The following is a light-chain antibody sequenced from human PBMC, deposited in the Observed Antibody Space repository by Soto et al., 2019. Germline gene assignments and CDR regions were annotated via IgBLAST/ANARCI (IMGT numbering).Light chain of an antibody. J-gene: IGKJ1*01. Sequence: EIVLTQSPGTLSLSPGERATLSCRASQSVSSSYLAWYQQKPGQAPRLLIYGASSRATGIPDRFSGSGSGTDFTLTISRLVPEDFAVYYCQQYGSSPTFGQGTKVEI. V-gene: IGKV3-20*01. CDR3: QQYGSSPT. CDR2: GAS. CDR1: QSVSSSY.